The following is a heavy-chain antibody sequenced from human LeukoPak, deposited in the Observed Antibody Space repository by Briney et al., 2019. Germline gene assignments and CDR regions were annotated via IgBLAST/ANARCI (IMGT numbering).Heavy chain of an antibody. Sequence: SETLSLTCTVSGGSISSYYWSWIRQPPGKGLEWIGYIYHSGSTNYNPSLKSRVTISVDTSKNQFSLKLSSVTAAGTAVYYCASVVVPAAMVNWFDPWGQGTLVTVSS. CDR3: ASVVVPAAMVNWFDP. D-gene: IGHD2-2*01. V-gene: IGHV4-59*08. CDR2: IYHSGST. CDR1: GGSISSYY. J-gene: IGHJ5*02.